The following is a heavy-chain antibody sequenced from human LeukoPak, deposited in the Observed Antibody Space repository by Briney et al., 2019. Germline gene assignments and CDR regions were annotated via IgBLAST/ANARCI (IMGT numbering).Heavy chain of an antibody. CDR1: GVSIRTYY. Sequence: PSETLSLTCSVSGVSIRTYYWSWIRQPPGKGLEWIGYIYSSRSTNYNPSLKSRVTISVATSKNQFSLKVSSVTAADTAVYYCARHFYGSGSYRAYGMDVWGQGTTVTVSS. D-gene: IGHD3-10*01. CDR2: IYSSRST. CDR3: ARHFYGSGSYRAYGMDV. V-gene: IGHV4-59*08. J-gene: IGHJ6*02.